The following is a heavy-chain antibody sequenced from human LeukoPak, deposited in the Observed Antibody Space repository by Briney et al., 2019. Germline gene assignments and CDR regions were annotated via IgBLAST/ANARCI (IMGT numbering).Heavy chain of an antibody. V-gene: IGHV3-23*01. CDR3: ATIRGQYCSGGSCYGPDY. CDR1: GFTFSSYA. D-gene: IGHD2-15*01. J-gene: IGHJ4*02. CDR2: ISAGGGST. Sequence: GGSLRLSCAASGFTFSSYAMSWVRQAPGKGLEWVSGISAGGGSTYYADSVKGRFTISRDSSKNILYLQMNSLRAEDTAVYYCATIRGQYCSGGSCYGPDYWGQGTLVTVSS.